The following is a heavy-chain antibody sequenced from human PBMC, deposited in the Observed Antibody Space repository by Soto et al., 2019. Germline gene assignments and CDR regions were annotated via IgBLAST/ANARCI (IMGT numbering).Heavy chain of an antibody. CDR1: GGSLSSGDGC. J-gene: IGHJ4*02. CDR3: ARRFCSGGSCYYFDY. D-gene: IGHD2-15*01. Sequence: TSETLSLTCTVSGGSLSSGDGCWGWIRQSPGQGLEWISIITYRGTNNTNPSLRRRATISVDTSRSQFSLNLSSVTAADTAVYFCARRFCSGGSCYYFDYWGQGALVTVSS. V-gene: IGHV4-39*01. CDR2: ITYRGTN.